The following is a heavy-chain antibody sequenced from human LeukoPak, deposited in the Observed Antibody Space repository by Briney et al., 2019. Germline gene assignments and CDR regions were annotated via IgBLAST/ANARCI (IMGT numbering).Heavy chain of an antibody. J-gene: IGHJ4*02. CDR1: GYTFTSYY. D-gene: IGHD5-18*01. CDR2: INPSGGST. V-gene: IGHV1-46*01. CDR3: ARESFRYSYGDFYFDY. Sequence: GASVKVSCKASGYTFTSYYMHWVRQAPGQGLEWMGIINPSGGSTSYAQKFQGRVTMTRDTPTSTVYMELSSLRSEDTAVYYCARESFRYSYGDFYFDYWGQGTLVTVSS.